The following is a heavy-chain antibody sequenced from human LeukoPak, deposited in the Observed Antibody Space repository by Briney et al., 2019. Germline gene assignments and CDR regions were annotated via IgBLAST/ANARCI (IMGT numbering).Heavy chain of an antibody. D-gene: IGHD3-22*01. CDR3: ARDSYDSSGYYPGDTYYYYGMDV. V-gene: IGHV1-46*01. J-gene: IGHJ6*02. CDR2: INPSGGST. Sequence: ASVTVSCKASRYTFTSYYMHWVRQAPGQGLEWMGIINPSGGSTSYAQKFQGRVTMTRDTSTSTVYMELSSLRSEDTAVYYCARDSYDSSGYYPGDTYYYYGMDVWGQGTTVTVSS. CDR1: RYTFTSYY.